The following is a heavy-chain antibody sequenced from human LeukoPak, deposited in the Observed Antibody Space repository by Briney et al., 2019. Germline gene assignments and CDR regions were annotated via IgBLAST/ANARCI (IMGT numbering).Heavy chain of an antibody. CDR1: GFTFTSSA. CDR3: AAGGNTAMVSDYYYYGMDV. V-gene: IGHV1-58*01. CDR2: IVVGSGNT. D-gene: IGHD5-18*01. Sequence: SVKVSCKAFGFTFTSSAVQWVRQARGQRLEWIGWIVVGSGNTNYAQKFQERVTITRDMSTSTAYMELSSLRSEDTAVYYCAAGGNTAMVSDYYYYGMDVWGQGTTVTVSS. J-gene: IGHJ6*02.